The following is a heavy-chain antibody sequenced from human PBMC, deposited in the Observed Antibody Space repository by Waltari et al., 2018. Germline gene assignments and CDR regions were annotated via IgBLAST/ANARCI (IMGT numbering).Heavy chain of an antibody. CDR3: ARGPQDYGDYDYYYYGMDV. J-gene: IGHJ6*02. CDR1: GGTFSRHA. Sequence: QVQLVQSGAEVKKPGSSVKVSCKASGGTFSRHAISWVRPAPGQRLEWRGGIIPIFGTANYAQKFQGRVTITTDESTSTAYMELSSLRSEDTAVYYCARGPQDYGDYDYYYYGMDVWGQGTTVTVSS. D-gene: IGHD4-17*01. CDR2: IIPIFGTA. V-gene: IGHV1-69*05.